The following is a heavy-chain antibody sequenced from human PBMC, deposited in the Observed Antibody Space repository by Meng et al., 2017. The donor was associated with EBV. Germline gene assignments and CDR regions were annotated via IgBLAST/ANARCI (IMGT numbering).Heavy chain of an antibody. D-gene: IGHD3-16*02. J-gene: IGHJ4*02. CDR1: GYTFTSYG. CDR2: ISAYNGNT. V-gene: IGHV1-18*01. CDR3: ARVRTFGGVIPPDY. Sequence: QGRQGQAGAGGQEPRASVKGLCKAPGYTFTSYGISWVRQAPGQGLEWMGWISAYNGNTNYAQKLQGRVTMTTDTSTSTAYMELRSLRSDDTAVYYCARVRTFGGVIPPDYWGQGTLVTVSS.